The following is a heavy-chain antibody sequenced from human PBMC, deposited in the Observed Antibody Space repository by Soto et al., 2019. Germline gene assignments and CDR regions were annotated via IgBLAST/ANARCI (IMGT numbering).Heavy chain of an antibody. CDR3: ARRRAGNPDDWFDP. V-gene: IGHV4-59*12. CDR2: IYYSGST. CDR1: GGSISSYY. J-gene: IGHJ5*02. D-gene: IGHD6-13*01. Sequence: SETLSLTCSVSGGSISSYYWSWIRQHPGKGLEWIGYIYYSGSTYYNPSLKSRVTISVDTSKNQFSLKASDTAMYYCARRRAGNPDDWFDPWGQGTLVTVSS.